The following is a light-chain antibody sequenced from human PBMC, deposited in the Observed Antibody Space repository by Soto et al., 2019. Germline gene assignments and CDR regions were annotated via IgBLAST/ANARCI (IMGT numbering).Light chain of an antibody. CDR3: QHYSSSHPEFT. J-gene: IGKJ3*01. V-gene: IGKV3-20*01. CDR1: QSVTSSY. Sequence: EIVLTQSPGTLSLSPGERATLSCRASQSVTSSYLAWYQQRPGQAPRLLLFGASYRATGIPDRFSGSGSGTDFTLTISRLEPEDFAVYYCQHYSSSHPEFTFGPGTKVDSK. CDR2: GAS.